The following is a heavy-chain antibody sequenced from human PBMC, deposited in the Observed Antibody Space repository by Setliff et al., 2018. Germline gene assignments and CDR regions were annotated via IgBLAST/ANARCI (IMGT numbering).Heavy chain of an antibody. CDR1: GFAFSAYP. Sequence: GGSLRLSCAASGFAFSAYPMHWVRQAPGKGLEWVSYIRQDGSEKYYVDSVKGRFTISRDNAKNPLYLQMNSLRAEDTAVYFCARIPGNFYFEYWSQGTLVTVSS. CDR2: IRQDGSEK. CDR3: ARIPGNFYFEY. J-gene: IGHJ4*02. D-gene: IGHD1-20*01. V-gene: IGHV3-7*01.